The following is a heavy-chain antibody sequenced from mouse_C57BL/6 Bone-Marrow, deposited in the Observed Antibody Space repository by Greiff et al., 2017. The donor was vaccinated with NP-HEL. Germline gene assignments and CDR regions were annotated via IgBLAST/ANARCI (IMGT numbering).Heavy chain of an antibody. CDR3: TPWVGAMDY. V-gene: IGHV14-4*01. CDR2: IDPENGDT. J-gene: IGHJ4*01. CDR1: GFNIKDDY. Sequence: EVQLQQSGAELVRPGASVKLSCTASGFNIKDDYMHWVKQRSEQGLEWIGWIDPENGDTEYASKFQGKATITADTSSNTAYLQLSSLTSEDTAVYYCTPWVGAMDYWGQGTSVTVSS.